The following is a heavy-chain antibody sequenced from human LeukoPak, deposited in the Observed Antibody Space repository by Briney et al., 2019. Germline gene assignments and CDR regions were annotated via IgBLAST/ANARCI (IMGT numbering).Heavy chain of an antibody. Sequence: PGGSLRLSCAASGFTNSCYWMHCVPPAPGQGLVWVSSINSDGGVTSYADSVKGRFTISRDNAKNTLYLQMNTLRAEDTAVYYCARGSSWFRDWGQGTLVTVSS. V-gene: IGHV3-74*01. D-gene: IGHD6-13*01. CDR3: ARGSSWFRD. J-gene: IGHJ4*02. CDR2: INSDGGVT. CDR1: GFTNSCYW.